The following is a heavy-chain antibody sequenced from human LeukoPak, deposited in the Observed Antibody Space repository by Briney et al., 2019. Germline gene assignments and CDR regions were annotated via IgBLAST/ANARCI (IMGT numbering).Heavy chain of an antibody. CDR3: ARGRRGLAGR. V-gene: IGHV4-34*01. J-gene: IGHJ4*02. CDR1: GGSFSGYY. Sequence: SETLSLTCAVYGGSFSGYYWSWIRQPPGKGLEWIGEINHSGSTNYNPSLKSRVTISVDTSKNQFSLKLSSVTAADTAVYYCARGRRGLAGRWGQGTLVTVSS. CDR2: INHSGST. D-gene: IGHD3-3*02.